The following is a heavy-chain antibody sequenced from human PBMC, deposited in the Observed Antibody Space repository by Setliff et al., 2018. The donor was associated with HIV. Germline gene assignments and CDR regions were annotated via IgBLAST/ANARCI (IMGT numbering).Heavy chain of an antibody. D-gene: IGHD6-13*01. CDR3: ARVLAAAGSFDY. Sequence: TSETLSLTCTVSCGSISSHYWSWIRQPPGKGLEWIGSIYYSGSTNYNPSLKSRVTISVDTSKNQFSLKLSSVTAADTAVYYCARVLAAAGSFDYWGQGTLVTVSS. CDR2: IYYSGST. CDR1: CGSISSHY. J-gene: IGHJ4*02. V-gene: IGHV4-59*08.